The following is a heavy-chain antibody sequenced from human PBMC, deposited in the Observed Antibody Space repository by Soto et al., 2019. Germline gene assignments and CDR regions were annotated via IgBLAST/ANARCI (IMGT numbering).Heavy chain of an antibody. J-gene: IGHJ6*02. CDR1: GGTFSSYA. CDR3: ARNGGPLGSYYYGMDV. V-gene: IGHV1-69*12. Sequence: QVQLVQSGAEVKKPGSSVKVSCKASGGTFSSYAISWVRQAPGQGLEWMGGIIPIFGTANYAQKYQGSVTITADEYTSTGYMELSSMRSEDTAVYYCARNGGPLGSYYYGMDVWGQGTTVTVSS. D-gene: IGHD3-16*01. CDR2: IIPIFGTA.